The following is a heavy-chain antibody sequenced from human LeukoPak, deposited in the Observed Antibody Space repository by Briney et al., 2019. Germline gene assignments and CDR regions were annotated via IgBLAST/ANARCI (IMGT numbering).Heavy chain of an antibody. Sequence: GGSLRLSCAASGFTFDDYAMFWVRQAPGKGLEWVSLISGDGGSTYYADSVKGRFTISRDNSKNSLYLQMNSLRAEDTAFYFCAKHMGGSGWCLAAYWGQGTQVTVSS. J-gene: IGHJ4*02. CDR2: ISGDGGST. CDR1: GFTFDDYA. V-gene: IGHV3-43*02. CDR3: AKHMGGSGWCLAAY. D-gene: IGHD6-13*01.